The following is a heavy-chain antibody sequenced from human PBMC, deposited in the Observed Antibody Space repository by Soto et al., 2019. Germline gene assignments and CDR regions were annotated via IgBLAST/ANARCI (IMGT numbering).Heavy chain of an antibody. CDR3: ARDGTSMYGMDV. J-gene: IGHJ6*02. CDR2: ISDYNGNT. D-gene: IGHD1-1*01. V-gene: IGHV1-18*01. CDR1: GYTLATYG. Sequence: QVQLVQSGAEVKKPGASVKVSCKASGYTLATYGISWVRQAPGQGLEWMGWISDYNGNTNYAQKLQDRVTLTTDTSTNTAYMELRSLRSDDTAVYYCARDGTSMYGMDVWGRGTTVTVSS.